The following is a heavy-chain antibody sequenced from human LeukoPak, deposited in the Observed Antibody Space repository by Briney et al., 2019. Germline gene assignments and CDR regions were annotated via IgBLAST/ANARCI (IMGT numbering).Heavy chain of an antibody. CDR2: ISSSSSYI. CDR1: GFTFSTYS. D-gene: IGHD6-13*01. CDR3: AKDRIPAAGIGGSDFDY. Sequence: GGSLRLSCAASGFTFSTYSMNWVRQAPGKGLEWVSSISSSSSYIYYADSVKGRFTISRDNSKNSLYLQMNSLRVEDTALYYCAKDRIPAAGIGGSDFDYWGQGTLVTVSS. J-gene: IGHJ4*02. V-gene: IGHV3-21*04.